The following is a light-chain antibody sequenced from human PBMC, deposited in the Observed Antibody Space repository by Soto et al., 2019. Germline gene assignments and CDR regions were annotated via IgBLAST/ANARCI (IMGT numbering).Light chain of an antibody. CDR2: GST. V-gene: IGLV2-14*03. CDR1: SGDACGNIY. J-gene: IGLJ2*01. CDR3: SSYARGGPVI. Sequence: QSALTQPASVSGSLGQSITISCTVNSGDACGNIYVSWYQQHAGKPPQLMIYGSTYRPLGVPSRFSGSRSGNTASLTIFGLRAEDEADYYFSSYARGGPVIFGGGTKVTVL.